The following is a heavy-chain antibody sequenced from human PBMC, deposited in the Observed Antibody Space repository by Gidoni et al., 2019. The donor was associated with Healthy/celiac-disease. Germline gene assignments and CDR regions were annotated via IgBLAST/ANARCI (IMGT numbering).Heavy chain of an antibody. D-gene: IGHD3-16*01. CDR1: GFTSSSYS. CDR2: ISRSSSYI. J-gene: IGHJ5*02. V-gene: IGHV3-21*01. CDR3: ARGQGDIDP. Sequence: ELQLVESGGGLVKPVGSLRRSCAASGFTSSSYSMNWVRQAPGTGLEWFSSISRSSSYICYADSVKGRFTISRDNAKSSLYLQMNSLRAEDTAVYYCARGQGDIDPWGQGTLVTVSS.